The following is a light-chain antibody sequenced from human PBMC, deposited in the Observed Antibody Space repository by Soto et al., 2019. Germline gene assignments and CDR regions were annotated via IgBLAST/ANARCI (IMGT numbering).Light chain of an antibody. V-gene: IGKV1-5*01. CDR1: QSISSW. Sequence: DIQMTQSPSTLSASVRDRVTIACRASQSISSWLAWYQQKPGKAPKLLIYDASSLESGVPSRFSGSGSGTEFTLTISSLQPDDFATYYCQQHGTFGQGTKLEIK. CDR3: QQHGT. CDR2: DAS. J-gene: IGKJ2*01.